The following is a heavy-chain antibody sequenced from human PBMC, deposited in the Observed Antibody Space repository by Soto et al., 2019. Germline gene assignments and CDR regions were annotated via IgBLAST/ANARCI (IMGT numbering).Heavy chain of an antibody. CDR2: INHSGST. Sequence: QVQLQQWGAGLLKPSETLSLTCAVYGGSFSGYYWSWIRQPPGKGLEWIGEINHSGSTNYNPSLMSRVTISVDTSKNQFSLKLSSVTAADTAVYYCARGTVREQQLVRLNWFDPWGQGTLVTVSS. CDR1: GGSFSGYY. D-gene: IGHD6-13*01. V-gene: IGHV4-34*01. J-gene: IGHJ5*02. CDR3: ARGTVREQQLVRLNWFDP.